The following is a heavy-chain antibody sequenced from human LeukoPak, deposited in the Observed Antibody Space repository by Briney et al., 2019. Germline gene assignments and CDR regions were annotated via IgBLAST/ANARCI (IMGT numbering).Heavy chain of an antibody. D-gene: IGHD4-17*01. Sequence: GGTLRLSCAASGFTYRSYDMHWVPQAPRKGLEEVSAIRTAGDPYFPGSVKGRSTISSKNARNSLYLQMSSLSAGDTAVYCGARGGYGDKNLAYGMDVWGTGTTVTVA. J-gene: IGHJ6*04. CDR2: IRTAGDP. CDR1: GFTYRSYD. CDR3: ARGGYGDKNLAYGMDV. V-gene: IGHV3-13*05.